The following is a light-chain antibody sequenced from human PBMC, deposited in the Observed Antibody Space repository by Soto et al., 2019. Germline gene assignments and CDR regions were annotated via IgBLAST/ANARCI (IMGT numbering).Light chain of an antibody. J-gene: IGKJ1*01. CDR3: QQYNSYSPT. Sequence: DIQMTQSPSSLSASVGDRVTVTCRASQDIGTYLAWYQQKLGKAPKLLIYDASSLETGVPSRFSGSGSGTDFTFAISSLQPEDFATYYCQQYNSYSPTFGQGTKVDIK. CDR2: DAS. V-gene: IGKV1-33*01. CDR1: QDIGTY.